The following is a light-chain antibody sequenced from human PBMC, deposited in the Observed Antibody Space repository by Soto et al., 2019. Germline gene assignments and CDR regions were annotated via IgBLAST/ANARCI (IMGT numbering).Light chain of an antibody. J-gene: IGLJ2*01. Sequence: QSALTQPASVSGSPGQSITISCTGTSSDVGDYDRVSWYQQHPGKAPKLIIYEGTKRPSGASNRFSGSKSGNTASLTISALHADHEVYYYCSSYPGSSTLVVLGGGTKVTVL. CDR1: SSDVGDYDR. CDR2: EGT. CDR3: SSYPGSSTLVV. V-gene: IGLV2-23*03.